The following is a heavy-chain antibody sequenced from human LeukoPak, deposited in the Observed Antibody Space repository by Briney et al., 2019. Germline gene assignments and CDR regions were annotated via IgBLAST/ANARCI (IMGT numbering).Heavy chain of an antibody. CDR1: GYTFRSYG. V-gene: IGHV1-2*02. CDR2: INPNSGGT. D-gene: IGHD5-18*01. CDR3: ATPGGAMVYY. Sequence: RASVKVSCKASGYTFRSYGISWVRQAPGQGLEWMGWINPNSGGTNYAQKFQGRVTMTRDTSISTAYMELSRLRSDDTAVYYCATPGGAMVYYWGQGTLVTVSS. J-gene: IGHJ4*02.